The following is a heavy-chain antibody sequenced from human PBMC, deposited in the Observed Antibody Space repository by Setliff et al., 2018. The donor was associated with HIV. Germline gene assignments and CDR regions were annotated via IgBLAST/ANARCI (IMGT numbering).Heavy chain of an antibody. J-gene: IGHJ4*02. CDR3: AGAAAGNTGPFDL. Sequence: SETLSLTCTVSDSGTYYWSWIRQPAGKGLEWIGRVSSRGDTNYNPSLKSRVTMSVDTSKNQFSLKLTSVTASDPAVYYCAGAAAGNTGPFDLWGQGSPVTVSS. V-gene: IGHV4-4*07. CDR2: VSSRGDT. CDR1: DSGTYY. D-gene: IGHD4-17*01.